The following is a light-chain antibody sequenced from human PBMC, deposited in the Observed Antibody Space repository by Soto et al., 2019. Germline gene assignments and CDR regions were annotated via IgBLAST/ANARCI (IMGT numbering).Light chain of an antibody. V-gene: IGLV1-40*01. CDR1: SSNIGAGYD. CDR2: VNS. J-gene: IGLJ2*01. Sequence: QSVRTQPPSVSGAPGQRVTISCTGSSSNIGAGYDVHWYQQLPGTAPKLLIYVNSNRPSGVPDRFSGSKSGTSASLAITGLQAEDESDYYCQSYDSSLSVVFGGGTKLTVL. CDR3: QSYDSSLSVV.